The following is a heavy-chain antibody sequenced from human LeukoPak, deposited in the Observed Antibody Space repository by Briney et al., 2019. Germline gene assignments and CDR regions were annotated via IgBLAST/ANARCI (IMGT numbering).Heavy chain of an antibody. J-gene: IGHJ4*02. Sequence: GGSLRFSCAASGFTFSSYAMHWVRQAPGKGLEWVALISSDGSDKSYPDSVKGRFTISRDNSKNTLYLQMNSLRTEDTAVYRCAKDRVYYDSSSPDFWGQGTLVTVSS. D-gene: IGHD3-22*01. CDR1: GFTFSSYA. CDR2: ISSDGSDK. CDR3: AKDRVYYDSSSPDF. V-gene: IGHV3-30*04.